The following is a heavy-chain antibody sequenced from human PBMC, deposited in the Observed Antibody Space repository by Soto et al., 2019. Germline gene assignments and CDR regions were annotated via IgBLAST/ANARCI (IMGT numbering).Heavy chain of an antibody. Sequence: QVQLVQSGAEVKKPGSSGKVSCKASGGTFSSYAISWVRQAPGQGIEWMGGIIPIFGTANYAQKFQGRVTITEDAATSTAYMELSRLRSEDTAVYYCAREDCSGDSFYSGWFEPGGQGPLVTVSS. V-gene: IGHV1-69*01. D-gene: IGHD2-15*01. CDR3: AREDCSGDSFYSGWFEP. CDR2: IIPIFGTA. J-gene: IGHJ5*02. CDR1: GGTFSSYA.